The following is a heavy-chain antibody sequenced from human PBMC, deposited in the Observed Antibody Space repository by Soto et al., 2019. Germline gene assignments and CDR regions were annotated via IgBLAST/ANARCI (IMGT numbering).Heavy chain of an antibody. D-gene: IGHD6-19*01. CDR3: ARDGGLAVAAEFDY. V-gene: IGHV3-33*01. CDR1: GFTFSSYG. CDR2: IWYDGSNK. Sequence: QVKLVESGGGVVQPGRSLRLSCAASGFTFSSYGMHWVRQAPGKGLEWVAVIWYDGSNKYYADSVKGRFTISRDNSKNTLYLQMNSLRAEDTAVYYCARDGGLAVAAEFDYWGQGTLVTVSS. J-gene: IGHJ4*02.